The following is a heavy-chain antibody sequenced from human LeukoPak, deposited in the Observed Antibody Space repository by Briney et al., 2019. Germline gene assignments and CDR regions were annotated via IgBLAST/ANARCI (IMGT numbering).Heavy chain of an antibody. J-gene: IGHJ3*02. Sequence: GGSLRLSCAVSGFTFSSYGMHWVRQAPGKGLEWVAVTSYDGSNKSYADSVKGRFTISRDNSKNTLYLQMNSLRAEDTAVYYCAKTENVGATVDAFDIWGQGTMVTVSS. CDR3: AKTENVGATVDAFDI. D-gene: IGHD1-26*01. CDR2: TSYDGSNK. CDR1: GFTFSSYG. V-gene: IGHV3-30*18.